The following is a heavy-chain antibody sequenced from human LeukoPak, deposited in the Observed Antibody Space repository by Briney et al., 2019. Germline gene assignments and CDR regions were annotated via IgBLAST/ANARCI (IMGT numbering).Heavy chain of an antibody. CDR2: INWHGGST. J-gene: IGHJ4*02. V-gene: IGHV3-20*04. CDR3: ARSVGYSSSWYVGYFDY. Sequence: PGGSLRLSCAASGCTFDDYGMSWVRQAPGKGLEWVSGINWHGGSTGYADSVKGRFTTSRDNAKNSLYLQMNSLRAEDTAFYYCARSVGYSSSWYVGYFDYWGQGALVTVSS. CDR1: GCTFDDYG. D-gene: IGHD6-13*01.